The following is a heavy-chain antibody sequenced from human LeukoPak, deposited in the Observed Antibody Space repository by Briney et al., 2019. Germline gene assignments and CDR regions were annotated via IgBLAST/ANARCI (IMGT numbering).Heavy chain of an antibody. D-gene: IGHD3-10*01. Sequence: PGGSLRLSCAASGFTFSSSAMSWVRQVPGKGLEWVSGISASGGSTSYADSVRGRFTISRDNSKNTLYVQMNSLRAEDTAIYYCAIDTTYYYGSGSSYFDYWGQGTLVTVSS. CDR3: AIDTTYYYGSGSSYFDY. J-gene: IGHJ4*02. V-gene: IGHV3-23*01. CDR2: ISASGGST. CDR1: GFTFSSSA.